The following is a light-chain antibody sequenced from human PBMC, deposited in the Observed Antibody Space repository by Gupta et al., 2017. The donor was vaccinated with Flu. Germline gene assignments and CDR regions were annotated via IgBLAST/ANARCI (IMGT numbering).Light chain of an antibody. CDR3: HGRANWPYT. CDR2: DAS. CDR1: QSVSNY. Sequence: DIVLIQSPTTLSLSPGERATLFCRASQSVSNYLSWYQQQPGQAPRLFIYDASNRATGIPARFSGSGSGTEFTLTISSLELEDFAVHYCHGRANWPYTFGQGTKLEIK. J-gene: IGKJ2*01. V-gene: IGKV3-11*01.